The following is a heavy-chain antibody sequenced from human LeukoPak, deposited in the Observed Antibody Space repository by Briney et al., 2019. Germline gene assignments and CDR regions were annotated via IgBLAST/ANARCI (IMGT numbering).Heavy chain of an antibody. CDR3: ARGLSAPIDY. CDR2: IYYSGSA. Sequence: SQTLSLTCTVSGGSISSGGYYWSWIRQHPGKGLEWIGYIYYSGSAYYNPSLKSRVTISVDTSKNQFSLKLSSVTAADTAVYYCARGLSAPIDYWGQGTLVTVSS. D-gene: IGHD4/OR15-4a*01. CDR1: GGSISSGGYY. J-gene: IGHJ4*02. V-gene: IGHV4-31*03.